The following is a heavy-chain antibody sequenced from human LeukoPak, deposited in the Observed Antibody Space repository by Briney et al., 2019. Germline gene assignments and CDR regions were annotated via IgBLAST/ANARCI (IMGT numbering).Heavy chain of an antibody. CDR2: IFHTGNS. CDR3: ARHPFSDGFDI. Sequence: MTSETLSLTCTISGGSISTFYWSLLRQPPGKGLEWIAYIFHTGNSNYNPSLKGRVTISVDTSKNQFSLKVNSVTAADTAMYYCARHPFSDGFDIWGQGTMVTVSS. V-gene: IGHV4-59*08. J-gene: IGHJ3*02. CDR1: GGSISTFY.